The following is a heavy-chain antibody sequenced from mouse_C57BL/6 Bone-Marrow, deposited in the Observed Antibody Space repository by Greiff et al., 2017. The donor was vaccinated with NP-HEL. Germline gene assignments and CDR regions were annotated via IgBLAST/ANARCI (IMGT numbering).Heavy chain of an antibody. J-gene: IGHJ1*03. D-gene: IGHD1-1*01. Sequence: EVKLVESGGGLVKPGGSLKLSCAASGFTFSSYAMSWVRQTPEKRLEWVATISDGGSYTYYPDNVKGRFTISRDNAKNNLYLQMSHLKSEDTAMYYCAIYYYGSSHWYFDVWGKGTTVTVSS. V-gene: IGHV5-4*03. CDR3: AIYYYGSSHWYFDV. CDR2: ISDGGSYT. CDR1: GFTFSSYA.